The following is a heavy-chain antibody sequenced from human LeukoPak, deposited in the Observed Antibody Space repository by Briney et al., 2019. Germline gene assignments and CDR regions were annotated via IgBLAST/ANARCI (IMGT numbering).Heavy chain of an antibody. CDR3: ARVSSGRYGLHPFDY. J-gene: IGHJ4*02. Sequence: PSETLSLTCTVSGGSISSGSYYWSWIRQPAGKGLEWIGRIYTSGSTNYNPSLKSRVTISVDTSKNQFSLKLSSVTAADTAVYYGARVSSGRYGLHPFDYWGQGTLVTVSS. CDR2: IYTSGST. CDR1: GGSISSGSYY. D-gene: IGHD4-11*01. V-gene: IGHV4-61*02.